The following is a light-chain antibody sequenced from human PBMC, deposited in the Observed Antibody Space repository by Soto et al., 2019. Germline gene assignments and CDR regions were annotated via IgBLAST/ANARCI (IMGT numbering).Light chain of an antibody. V-gene: IGLV2-14*01. J-gene: IGLJ1*01. CDR1: SGDVGGYYY. CDR3: SSYTSSSTPYYV. Sequence: QSVLTQPASVSGSPGQSITISCTGTSGDVGGYYYVSWYQQLPGKAPKLMISEVSNRPSGVSNRFSGSKSGNTASLTISGLQAEDEADYYCSSYTSSSTPYYVFGTGTKVTVL. CDR2: EVS.